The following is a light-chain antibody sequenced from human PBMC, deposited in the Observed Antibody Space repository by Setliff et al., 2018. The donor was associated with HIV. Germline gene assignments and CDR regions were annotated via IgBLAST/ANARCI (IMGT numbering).Light chain of an antibody. Sequence: QSALTQSRSVSGSPGQSVTISCTGTSGDVGGYNYVSWYQHHPGKAPKLLIYDVSKRPSGVPDRFSGSKSGNTASLTISGLRTEDESDYYCSSYTTTSTLRVFGAGTKVTVL. CDR3: SSYTTTSTLRV. V-gene: IGLV2-11*01. J-gene: IGLJ1*01. CDR1: SGDVGGYNY. CDR2: DVS.